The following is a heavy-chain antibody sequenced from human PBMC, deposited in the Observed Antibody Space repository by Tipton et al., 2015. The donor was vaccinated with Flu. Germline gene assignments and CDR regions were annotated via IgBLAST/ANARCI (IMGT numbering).Heavy chain of an antibody. CDR1: GYSITHYS. V-gene: IGHV1-46*01. CDR3: AREGSAGGNFDS. Sequence: QLVQSGPEVKKPGASVKVPCKASGYSITHYSIHWVRKAPKEGFEWMGTMNHRDDSTRLAQKFQGRITMTRDTSTNTFYMELKSLTSEDTAIYYCAREGSAGGNFDSWGQGILVSVSS. D-gene: IGHD2-15*01. CDR2: MNHRDDST. J-gene: IGHJ4*02.